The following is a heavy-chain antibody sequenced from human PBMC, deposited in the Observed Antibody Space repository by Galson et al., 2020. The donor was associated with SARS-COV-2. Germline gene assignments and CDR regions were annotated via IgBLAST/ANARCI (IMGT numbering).Heavy chain of an antibody. CDR3: AGSGFRTNRGSPVPADYYCYGMDV. D-gene: IGHD1-26*01. Sequence: SVTVSCKAPGGTFSSYAISWVRQAPGQGLEWMGGIIPIFGTANYAQKFQGSVTHTADESTSTAYMELSSLISEDTAVYYCAGSGFRTNRGSPVPADYYCYGMDVWCEGTTVTVSS. CDR1: GGTFSSYA. J-gene: IGHJ6*04. V-gene: IGHV1-69*13. CDR2: IIPIFGTA.